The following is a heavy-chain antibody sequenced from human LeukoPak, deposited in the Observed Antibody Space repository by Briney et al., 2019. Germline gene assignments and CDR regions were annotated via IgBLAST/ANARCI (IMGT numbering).Heavy chain of an antibody. J-gene: IGHJ4*02. Sequence: SETLSLTCTVSGGSINSYYWGWIRQPPGKGLEWIGSIYYSGSTYYNPSLKSRVTISVDTSKNQFSLKLSSVTAADTAVYYCARQKAYYYDSSGRYFDYWGQGTLVTVSS. D-gene: IGHD3-22*01. CDR3: ARQKAYYYDSSGRYFDY. V-gene: IGHV4-39*01. CDR2: IYYSGST. CDR1: GGSINSYY.